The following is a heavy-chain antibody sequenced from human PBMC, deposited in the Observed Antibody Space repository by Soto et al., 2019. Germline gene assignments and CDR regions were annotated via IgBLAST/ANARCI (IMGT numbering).Heavy chain of an antibody. CDR1: GYTFTNAG. J-gene: IGHJ4*02. CDR3: ARDRSNSEY. CDR2: ISAYNGNT. D-gene: IGHD6-13*01. Sequence: QVQLVQSAPEMKKPGASVKVSCKASGYTFTNAGISWVRQAPGQGLEWMGWISAYNGNTDYALKFHGRVTMTTDTSTSTAYMELRSLRSDDTAVYYCARDRSNSEYWGQGTLVAVSS. V-gene: IGHV1-18*01.